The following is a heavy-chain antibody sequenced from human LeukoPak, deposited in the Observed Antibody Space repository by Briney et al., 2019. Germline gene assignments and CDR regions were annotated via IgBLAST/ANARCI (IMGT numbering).Heavy chain of an antibody. CDR3: ARERLHYDFWSGYSFDY. Sequence: PGGSLRLSCAASGFTFSSYSMNWVRQAPGKGLGWVSSISSSSSYIYYADSVKGRFTISRDNAKNSLYLQMNSLRAEDTAVYYCARERLHYDFWSGYSFDYWGQGTLVTVSS. J-gene: IGHJ4*02. V-gene: IGHV3-21*01. CDR2: ISSSSSYI. D-gene: IGHD3-3*01. CDR1: GFTFSSYS.